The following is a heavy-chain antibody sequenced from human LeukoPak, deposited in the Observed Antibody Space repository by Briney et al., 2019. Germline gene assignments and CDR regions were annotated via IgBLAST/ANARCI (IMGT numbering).Heavy chain of an antibody. D-gene: IGHD3-3*01. V-gene: IGHV1-18*01. CDR2: ISAYNGNT. CDR3: ARDGRPFLEWLYTNWIDP. Sequence: ASVKVSCKASGYTFTSYGISWVRQAPGQGLEWMGWISAYNGNTNYAQKLQGRVTMTTDTSTSTAYMELRSLRSDDTAVYYCARDGRPFLEWLYTNWIDPWGQGTLVTVSS. CDR1: GYTFTSYG. J-gene: IGHJ5*02.